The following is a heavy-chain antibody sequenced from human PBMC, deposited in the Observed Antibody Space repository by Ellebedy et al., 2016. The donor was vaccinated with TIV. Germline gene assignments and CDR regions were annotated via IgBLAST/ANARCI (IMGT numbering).Heavy chain of an antibody. J-gene: IGHJ4*02. CDR2: IKKDVIET. Sequence: GESLKISCAASGFIFSNYAMHWVRQAPGKGLECVATIKKDVIETSYVDSVKGRFTISRDNAHNSLSRQINSLRVEDTAVYYCVNLWESRYWGQGTLVTVSS. V-gene: IGHV3-7*01. CDR1: GFIFSNYA. CDR3: VNLWESRY. D-gene: IGHD1-26*01.